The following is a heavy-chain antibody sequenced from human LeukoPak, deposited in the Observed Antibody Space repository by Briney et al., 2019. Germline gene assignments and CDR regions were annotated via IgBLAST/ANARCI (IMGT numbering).Heavy chain of an antibody. J-gene: IGHJ4*02. CDR2: IYYSGST. CDR1: GGSISSSSYY. D-gene: IGHD3-22*01. Sequence: PSETLSLTCTVSGGSISSSSYYWGWIRQPPGKGLEWIGSIYYSGSTYYNPSLKSRVTISVDTSKNQFSLKLSSVTAADTAVYYCARAQQYYYDSSGYYYYFDYWGQGTLATVSS. V-gene: IGHV4-39*07. CDR3: ARAQQYYYDSSGYYYYFDY.